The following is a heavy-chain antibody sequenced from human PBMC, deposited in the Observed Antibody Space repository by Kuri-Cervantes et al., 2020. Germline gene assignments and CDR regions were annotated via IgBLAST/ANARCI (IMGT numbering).Heavy chain of an antibody. V-gene: IGHV3-23*01. CDR2: ISGSGGST. J-gene: IGHJ3*02. CDR3: AKDHIVRGVIIEGDDAFDI. D-gene: IGHD3-10*01. Sequence: GESLKISCAASGFTFSSYAMSWVRQAPGKGLEWVSAISGSGGSTYYADSVKGRFTISRDNSKNTLSLQMNSLRAEDTAVFYCAKDHIVRGVIIEGDDAFDIWGQGTMVTVSS. CDR1: GFTFSSYA.